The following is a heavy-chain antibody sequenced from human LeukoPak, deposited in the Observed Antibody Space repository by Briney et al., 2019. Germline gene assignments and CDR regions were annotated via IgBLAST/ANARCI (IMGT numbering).Heavy chain of an antibody. CDR1: GFTFDDYG. CDR3: ARDLDVIVVAIPDAFDI. J-gene: IGHJ3*02. V-gene: IGHV3-20*04. D-gene: IGHD3-22*01. CDR2: INWNGGST. Sequence: PGGSLRLSCAASGFTFDDYGMSWVRQAPGKGLEWVSGINWNGGSTGYADSVKGRFTISRDNAKNSLYLQMNSLRAEDTALYYCARDLDVIVVAIPDAFDIWGQGTMVTVSS.